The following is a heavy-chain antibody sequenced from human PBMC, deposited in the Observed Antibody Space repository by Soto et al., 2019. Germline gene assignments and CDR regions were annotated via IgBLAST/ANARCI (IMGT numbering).Heavy chain of an antibody. CDR1: RFTITNTY. V-gene: IGHV3-15*01. Sequence: GGSLRLSCAAFRFTITNTYMTRVRQAPGKGLEWVGRIKSKTDSGTTDYAAPVKGRFTISRDDSKTTLYLQMNRLKIEDTAVYYCTTEAYYYGSGSYQPFFDSWGQGTLVTVSS. CDR2: IKSKTDSGTT. D-gene: IGHD3-10*01. CDR3: TTEAYYYGSGSYQPFFDS. J-gene: IGHJ4*02.